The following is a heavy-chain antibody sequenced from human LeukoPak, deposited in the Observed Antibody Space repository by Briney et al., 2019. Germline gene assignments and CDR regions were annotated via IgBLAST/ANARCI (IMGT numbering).Heavy chain of an antibody. Sequence: SETLSLTCTVSGGSISSHYWSWIRQPPGKGLEWIGYIYYSGNTNYNPSLKSRVTISVDTSKNQFSLKLSSVTAADTAVYYCARHLSGSEYYFDCWGRGPLVTVSS. V-gene: IGHV4-59*08. CDR3: ARHLSGSEYYFDC. J-gene: IGHJ4*02. D-gene: IGHD1-26*01. CDR1: GGSISSHY. CDR2: IYYSGNT.